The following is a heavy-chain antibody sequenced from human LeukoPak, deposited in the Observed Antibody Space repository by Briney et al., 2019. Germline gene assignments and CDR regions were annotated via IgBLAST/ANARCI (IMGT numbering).Heavy chain of an antibody. CDR1: GFTFSSYW. D-gene: IGHD1-26*01. J-gene: IGHJ4*02. Sequence: GGSLRLSCAASGFTFSSYWMSWVRQAPGKGLEWVANVKQDGSEKYYVDSVKGRFTISRDNAKNSLYLQMNSLRAEDTAVYYCASSGSYWILFDYWGQGTLVTVSS. CDR2: VKQDGSEK. V-gene: IGHV3-7*01. CDR3: ASSGSYWILFDY.